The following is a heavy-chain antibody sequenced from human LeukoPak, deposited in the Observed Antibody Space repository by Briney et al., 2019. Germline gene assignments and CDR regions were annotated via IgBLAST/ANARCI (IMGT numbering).Heavy chain of an antibody. CDR3: ARDVPGGRNDY. CDR1: GGSFSGNY. V-gene: IGHV4-34*01. J-gene: IGHJ4*02. D-gene: IGHD3-16*01. Sequence: SETLSLTCAAYGGSFSGNYWSWIRQPPGKGLEWIGDINHSGTTNYSPSLKSRVTVSLDTSKNQFSLNINFVTAADTAVYYCARDVPGGRNDYWGQGTLVTVSS. CDR2: INHSGTT.